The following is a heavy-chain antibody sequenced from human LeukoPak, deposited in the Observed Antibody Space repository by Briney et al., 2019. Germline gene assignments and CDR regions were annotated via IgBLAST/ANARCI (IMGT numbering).Heavy chain of an antibody. CDR2: IYHTGNT. D-gene: IGHD2-21*02. CDR3: AKDNCGGDCYPPN. CDR1: GFTFSRHNM. Sequence: GSLRLSCAASGFTFSRHNMNWVRQPPGKGLEWIGSIYHTGNTYYNPSLKSRLTISVDTSRNQISLKLRSVTAADTAVYYCAKDNCGGDCYPPNWGQGTLVTVSS. V-gene: IGHV4-38-2*02. J-gene: IGHJ4*02.